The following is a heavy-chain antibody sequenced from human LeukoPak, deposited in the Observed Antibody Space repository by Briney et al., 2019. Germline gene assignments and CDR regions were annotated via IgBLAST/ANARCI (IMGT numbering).Heavy chain of an antibody. V-gene: IGHV3-13*01. Sequence: AGGSLRLSCAASGFTFSSSDMHWVRQPTGKGLEWVSAIGTIGDTYYPGSVKGRFTISRENAKNTLYLQMNSLRAGDTAVYYCARDRDGYNNPGYWGQGTLVTVSS. CDR1: GFTFSSSD. CDR2: IGTIGDT. CDR3: ARDRDGYNNPGY. J-gene: IGHJ4*02. D-gene: IGHD5-24*01.